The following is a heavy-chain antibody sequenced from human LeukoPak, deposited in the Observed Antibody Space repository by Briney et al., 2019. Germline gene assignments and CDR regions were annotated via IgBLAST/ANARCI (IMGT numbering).Heavy chain of an antibody. CDR1: GYTFTSYD. Sequence: ASVKVSCKASGYTFTSYDINWVRRATGQGLEWMGWMNPNSGNTGYAQKFQGRVTITRNTSISAAYMELSSLRSEDTAVYYCARGYSGYCSGGSCYKRAIYYYYYMDVWGKGTMVTISS. J-gene: IGHJ6*03. CDR2: MNPNSGNT. CDR3: ARGYSGYCSGGSCYKRAIYYYYYMDV. V-gene: IGHV1-8*03. D-gene: IGHD2-15*01.